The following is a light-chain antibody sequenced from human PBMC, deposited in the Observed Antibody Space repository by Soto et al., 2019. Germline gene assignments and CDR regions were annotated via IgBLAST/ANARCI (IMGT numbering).Light chain of an antibody. CDR2: NAS. Sequence: SLWRHSHTALSXXAGEXATLXXRXSQSINRHLAWYRQKPGQGPRLLIYNASNRATGIPARFSGRRSGTDFTLTISSLESEDFGVYYCPERSNSRPVTFGGGTKLEIK. V-gene: IGKV3-11*01. CDR1: QSINRH. J-gene: IGKJ4*01. CDR3: PERSNSRPVT.